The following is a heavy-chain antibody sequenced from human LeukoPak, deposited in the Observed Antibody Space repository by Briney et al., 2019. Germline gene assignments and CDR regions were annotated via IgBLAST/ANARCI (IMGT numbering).Heavy chain of an antibody. V-gene: IGHV4-34*01. D-gene: IGHD3-22*01. CDR1: GGSFSGYY. Sequence: SETLSLTCAVYGGSFSGYYWSWIRQPPGKGLEWIGEINQSGSTNYNPSLKSRVTISVDTSKNQFSLKLSSVTAADTAVYYCAREGYYDSSWYFDLWGRGTLVTVSS. CDR3: AREGYYDSSWYFDL. J-gene: IGHJ2*01. CDR2: INQSGST.